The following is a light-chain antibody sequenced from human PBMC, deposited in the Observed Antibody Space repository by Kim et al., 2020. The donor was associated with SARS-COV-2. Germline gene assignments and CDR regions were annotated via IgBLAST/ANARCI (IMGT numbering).Light chain of an antibody. CDR1: NIGSKS. J-gene: IGLJ3*02. V-gene: IGLV3-21*04. CDR2: YDS. Sequence: APGKTARITWGGNNIGSKSVHWDQQKPGQAPVLVIYYDSDRPSGIPERFSGSNSGNTATLTISRVEAGDEADYYCQVWDSSSDHPVFGGGTKLTVL. CDR3: QVWDSSSDHPV.